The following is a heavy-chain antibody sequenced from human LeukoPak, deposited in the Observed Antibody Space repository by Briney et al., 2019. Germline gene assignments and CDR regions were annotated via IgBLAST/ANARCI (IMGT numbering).Heavy chain of an antibody. CDR3: ARADSSGYRGRAFDI. J-gene: IGHJ3*02. Sequence: SETLSLTCTVSGGSISSYYWSWIRQPPGKGLEWVGYIYYSGSTNYNPSLKSRVTISVDTSENQFSLKLSSVTAADTAVYYCARADSSGYRGRAFDIWGQGTMVTVSS. V-gene: IGHV4-59*08. CDR1: GGSISSYY. CDR2: IYYSGST. D-gene: IGHD3-22*01.